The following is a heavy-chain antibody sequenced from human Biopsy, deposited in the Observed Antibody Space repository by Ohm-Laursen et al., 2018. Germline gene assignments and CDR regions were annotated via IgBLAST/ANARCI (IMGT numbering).Heavy chain of an antibody. Sequence: TLSLTCTVSGASITSYYWSWIRQPAGKGLEWIGHTYKGGNTNHNPSLKSRVSMSVDTSKNQFSLKLSSVTAADTAVYYCARLGSGDYFPTFFDFWGQGALVTVSS. J-gene: IGHJ4*02. CDR3: ARLGSGDYFPTFFDF. CDR2: TYKGGNT. D-gene: IGHD5-12*01. V-gene: IGHV4-4*07. CDR1: GASITSYY.